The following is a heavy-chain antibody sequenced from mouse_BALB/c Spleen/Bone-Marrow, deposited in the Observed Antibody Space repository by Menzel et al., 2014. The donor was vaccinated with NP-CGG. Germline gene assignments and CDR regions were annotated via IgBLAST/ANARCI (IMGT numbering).Heavy chain of an antibody. CDR2: ISNGGGSI. J-gene: IGHJ3*01. CDR1: GFTFSSYI. D-gene: IGHD1-1*01. CDR3: ASHYYDSSPFAY. V-gene: IGHV5-12-2*01. Sequence: EVQGVESGGGLLQPGGSLKLSCAASGFTFSSYIMSWVRQTPEKRLEWVAYISNGGGSIYYPDTVKGRFTISRDNDKNTLCLQMSSLKSEDTAMYYCASHYYDSSPFAYWGQGTLVTVSA.